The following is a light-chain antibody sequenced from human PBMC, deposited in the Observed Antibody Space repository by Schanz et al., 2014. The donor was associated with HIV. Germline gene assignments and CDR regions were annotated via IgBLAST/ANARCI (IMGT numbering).Light chain of an antibody. Sequence: IQLTQSPSSLSASVGDRVTITCRASQGIRSYLAWYQQKPGKPPKLLIYAASTLQSGVPSRFSGSGSGTDFTLTISSLQPEDFATYYCQQLNSYPRTFGQGTQVEIK. CDR2: AAS. V-gene: IGKV1-9*01. CDR3: QQLNSYPRT. J-gene: IGKJ1*01. CDR1: QGIRSY.